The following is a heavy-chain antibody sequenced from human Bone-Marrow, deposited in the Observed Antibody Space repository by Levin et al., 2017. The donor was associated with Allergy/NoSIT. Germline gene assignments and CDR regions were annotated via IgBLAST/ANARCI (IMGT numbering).Heavy chain of an antibody. CDR3: ARGSPGPLPPITIFGVVREIYYYGMDV. J-gene: IGHJ6*02. Sequence: KPSETLSLTCTVSGGSISSYYWSWIRQPPGKGLEWIGYIYYRGSTNYNPSLKSRVTISVDTSKNQFSLKLSSVTAADTAVYYCARGSPGPLPPITIFGVVREIYYYGMDVWGQGTTVTVSS. D-gene: IGHD3-3*01. CDR2: IYYRGST. CDR1: GGSISSYY. V-gene: IGHV4-59*01.